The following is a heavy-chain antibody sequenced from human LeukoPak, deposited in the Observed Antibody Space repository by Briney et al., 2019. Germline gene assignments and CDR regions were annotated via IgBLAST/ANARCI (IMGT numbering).Heavy chain of an antibody. CDR1: GYTFTSYW. J-gene: IGHJ4*02. D-gene: IGHD3-16*01. CDR3: GRGRGKDDY. CDR2: IDPSDSYT. Sequence: GESLKISCKSSGYTFTSYWIGWVRQMPGKGLEWMGRIDPSDSYTNYSPSFQGHVTISADKSISTAYLQWSSLKASDTAMYFCGRGRGKDDYWGQGTLVTVSS. V-gene: IGHV5-10-1*01.